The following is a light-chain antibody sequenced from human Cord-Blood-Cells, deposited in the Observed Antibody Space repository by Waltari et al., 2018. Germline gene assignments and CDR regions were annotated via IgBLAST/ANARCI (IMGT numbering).Light chain of an antibody. CDR2: AAS. Sequence: AIRMTQSPSSFSASTGDRVTITCRASQGISSYLAWYQQKPGKAPKLLIYAASTLQSGGPSRCSGSGSGTDFTLTISCLQSEDLATYYCQQYYSYPLTFGGGTKVEIK. J-gene: IGKJ4*01. V-gene: IGKV1-8*01. CDR3: QQYYSYPLT. CDR1: QGISSY.